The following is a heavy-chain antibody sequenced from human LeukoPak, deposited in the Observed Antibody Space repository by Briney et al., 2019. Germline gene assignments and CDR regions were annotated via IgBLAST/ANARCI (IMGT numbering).Heavy chain of an antibody. J-gene: IGHJ4*02. V-gene: IGHV3-21*01. CDR1: GFTFSSYA. CDR3: ARDSSSSWYS. Sequence: GGSLRLSCAASGFTFSSYAMNWVRQAPGKGLEWVSSISSSSRYIYYADSVKGRFTISRDNAKNSLYLQMNSLRAEDTAVYYCARDSSSSWYSWGQGTLVTVSS. D-gene: IGHD6-13*01. CDR2: ISSSSRYI.